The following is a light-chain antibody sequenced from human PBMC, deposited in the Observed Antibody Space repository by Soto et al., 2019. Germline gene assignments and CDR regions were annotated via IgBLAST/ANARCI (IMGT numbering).Light chain of an antibody. J-gene: IGKJ1*01. V-gene: IGKV1-5*03. CDR1: QSISSW. CDR2: RAS. Sequence: DIQMTQSPSTLSASVGDRVTITCRASQSISSWLAWYQRKPGKAPKLLIYRASILESGVPSSFSGSGSGTEYTLTISSLQPDDFATYYCQQYNGYPWTFGKGTKVEV. CDR3: QQYNGYPWT.